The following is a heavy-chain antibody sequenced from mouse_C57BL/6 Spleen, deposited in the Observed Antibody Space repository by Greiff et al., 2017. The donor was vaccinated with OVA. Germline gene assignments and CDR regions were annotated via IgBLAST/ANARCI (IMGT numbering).Heavy chain of an antibody. CDR3: AREGAQALSWFAD. CDR2: IYPGDGDT. CDR1: GYAFSSSW. D-gene: IGHD3-2*02. V-gene: IGHV1-82*01. Sequence: VQLQQSGPELVKPGASVKISCKASGYAFSSSWMNWVKQSPGTGLEWIGRIYPGDGDTNYNGKFKGKATLTADKSSSTAYMQLSSLTSEDSAVYFCAREGAQALSWFADWGQGTLVTVSA. J-gene: IGHJ3*01.